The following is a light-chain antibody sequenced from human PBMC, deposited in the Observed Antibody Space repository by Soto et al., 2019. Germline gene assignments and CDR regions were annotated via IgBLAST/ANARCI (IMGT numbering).Light chain of an antibody. CDR3: SSYTSATTWV. Sequence: QSALTQPASVSGSPGQSITISCTGTSSDVGAYNFVSWYQQFPGKAPKLMIYEVSNRPSGVSTRFSGSKSGNTASLTISGLQTEDEADYYCSSYTSATTWVFGGGTKVTVL. V-gene: IGLV2-14*01. CDR1: SSDVGAYNF. J-gene: IGLJ3*02. CDR2: EVS.